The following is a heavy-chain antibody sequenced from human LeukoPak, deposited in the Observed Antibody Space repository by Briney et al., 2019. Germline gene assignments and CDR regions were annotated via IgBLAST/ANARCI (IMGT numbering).Heavy chain of an antibody. J-gene: IGHJ4*02. Sequence: GGSLRLSCAASGFTFSSYSMNWVRQAPGKGLEWVSSISSSSYIYYADSVKGRFTISRDNAKNSLYLQVNSLRAEDTAVYYCARVGSGLTPLDYWGQGTLVTVSS. CDR1: GFTFSSYS. D-gene: IGHD6-19*01. V-gene: IGHV3-21*01. CDR3: ARVGSGLTPLDY. CDR2: ISSSSYI.